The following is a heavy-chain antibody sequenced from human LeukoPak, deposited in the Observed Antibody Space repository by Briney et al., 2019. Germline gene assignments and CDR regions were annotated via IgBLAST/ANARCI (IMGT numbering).Heavy chain of an antibody. CDR3: AKDSSSSSLVFSVYFVY. D-gene: IGHD6-6*01. J-gene: IGHJ4*02. CDR2: ISGSGGST. V-gene: IGHV3-23*01. CDR1: GFTFNYYA. Sequence: PGGSLRLSCAASGFTFNYYAMSWVRQAPGKGLEWVSAISGSGGSTYYADSEKGRFTISRDNSKHTLYLQMNSLRAEDTAVYYCAKDSSSSSLVFSVYFVYWGQGTLVTVSS.